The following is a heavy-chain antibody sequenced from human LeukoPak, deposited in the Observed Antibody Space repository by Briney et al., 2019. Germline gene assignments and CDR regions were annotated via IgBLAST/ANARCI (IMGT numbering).Heavy chain of an antibody. CDR1: GFTFSDYY. Sequence: GGSLRLSCAASGFTFSDYYMAWIRQAPGWGLECVSYISGSTTYTNYADSVNGRFTISRDNAKNSLYLQMNSLRAEDTAVYYCATSDHYAFDYWGQGALVTVSS. CDR2: ISGSTTYT. V-gene: IGHV3-11*06. CDR3: ATSDHYAFDY. J-gene: IGHJ4*02. D-gene: IGHD4-17*01.